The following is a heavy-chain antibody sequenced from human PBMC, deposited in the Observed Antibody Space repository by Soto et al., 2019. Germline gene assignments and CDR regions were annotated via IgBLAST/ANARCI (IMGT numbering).Heavy chain of an antibody. J-gene: IGHJ3*02. D-gene: IGHD1-20*01. V-gene: IGHV3-9*01. Sequence: DVQLVESGGGVVQPGRSLRLSCAASGFTFEDYAIHWVRQAPGKGLEWVSGISWNSGSIGYADSVKGRFTISRDNAKNSLYLQMNSLRTEDTAFYYCVRDMFNWNQGTEKHRGAFDIWGQGTMVTVSS. CDR3: VRDMFNWNQGTEKHRGAFDI. CDR1: GFTFEDYA. CDR2: ISWNSGSI.